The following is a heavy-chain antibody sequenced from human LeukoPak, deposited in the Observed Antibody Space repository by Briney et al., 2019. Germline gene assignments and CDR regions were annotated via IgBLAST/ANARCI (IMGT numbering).Heavy chain of an antibody. CDR2: LIPIFDSA. CDR3: ATVLAYYSDSSGYSD. CDR1: GGTFSNYV. V-gene: IGHV1-69*13. J-gene: IGHJ4*02. D-gene: IGHD3-22*01. Sequence: SVKVSCKASGGTFSNYVFSWVRQAPGQGLEWMGGLIPIFDSADYAQKFRGRVTFTADESANTAYMELSSLRSEDTAVYYCATVLAYYSDSSGYSDWGQGTLVIVSS.